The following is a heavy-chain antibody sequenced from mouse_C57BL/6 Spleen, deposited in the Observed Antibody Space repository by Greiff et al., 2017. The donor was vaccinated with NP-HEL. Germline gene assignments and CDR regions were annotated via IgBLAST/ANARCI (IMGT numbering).Heavy chain of an antibody. CDR3: ARAYGNYGDAMDY. J-gene: IGHJ4*01. D-gene: IGHD2-1*01. V-gene: IGHV1-69*01. CDR2: IDPSDSYT. CDR1: GYTFTSYW. Sequence: QVHVKQPGAELVMPGASVKLSCKASGYTFTSYWMHWVKQRPGQGLEWIGEIDPSDSYTNFNQKFKGKSTLTVDKSSSTAYMQLSSLTSEDSAVYYCARAYGNYGDAMDYWGQGTSVTVSS.